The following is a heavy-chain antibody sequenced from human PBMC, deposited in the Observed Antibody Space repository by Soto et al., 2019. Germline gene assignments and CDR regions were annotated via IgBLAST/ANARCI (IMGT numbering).Heavy chain of an antibody. J-gene: IGHJ4*02. D-gene: IGHD1-1*01. CDR3: ARASWKFVGPYNFDY. CDR2: IYPGDSDT. Sequence: PGESLKISCKGSGYRFTNYWIGWVRQMPGKGLEWMGIIYPGDSDTRYSPSFRSQVTISADTSISTAFLQWSSLKASDTAVYYCARASWKFVGPYNFDYWGQGTLVTVSS. CDR1: GYRFTNYW. V-gene: IGHV5-51*03.